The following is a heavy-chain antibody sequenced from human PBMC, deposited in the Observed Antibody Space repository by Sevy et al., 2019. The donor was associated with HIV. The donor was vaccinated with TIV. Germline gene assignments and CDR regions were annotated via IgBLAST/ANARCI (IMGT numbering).Heavy chain of an antibody. Sequence: GGSLRLSCAASGFSFSYYPMHWVRQAPGKGLEWVALISYDGVNQYYAASVKGRFTVSSDNSKNTLYLQMNSLRAEDTGVYSGARVVGRGEDLIYAYLDYWGQGALVTVSS. CDR3: ARVVGRGEDLIYAYLDY. CDR2: ISYDGVNQ. V-gene: IGHV3-30*01. D-gene: IGHD2-15*01. CDR1: GFSFSYYP. J-gene: IGHJ4*02.